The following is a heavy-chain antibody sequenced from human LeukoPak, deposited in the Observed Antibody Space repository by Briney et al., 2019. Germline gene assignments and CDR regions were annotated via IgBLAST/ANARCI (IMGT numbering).Heavy chain of an antibody. CDR3: ARDYGGNYYFDY. V-gene: IGHV3-69-1*01. J-gene: IGHJ4*02. CDR1: GFTFSDHT. CDR2: ISSTSTI. Sequence: PGGSLRLSCAASGFTFSDHTMNWVRQAPGKGLEWVSYISSTSTIYYADSVKGRFTISRDNAKNSLYLQMISLRSEDTAVYYCARDYGGNYYFDYWGQGTLVTVSS. D-gene: IGHD4-23*01.